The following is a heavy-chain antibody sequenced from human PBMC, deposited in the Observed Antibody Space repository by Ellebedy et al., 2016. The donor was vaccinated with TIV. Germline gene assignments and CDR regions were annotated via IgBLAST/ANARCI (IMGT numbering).Heavy chain of an antibody. CDR2: INHSGST. D-gene: IGHD3-10*01. V-gene: IGHV4-34*01. CDR3: ARVPNYSVLLWFGELSDDAFDI. Sequence: SETLSLXCAVYGGSFSGYYWSWIRQPPGKGLEWIGEINHSGSTNYNPSLKSRVTISVDTSKNQFSLKLSSVTAADTAVYYCARVPNYSVLLWFGELSDDAFDIWGQGTMVTVSS. J-gene: IGHJ3*02. CDR1: GGSFSGYY.